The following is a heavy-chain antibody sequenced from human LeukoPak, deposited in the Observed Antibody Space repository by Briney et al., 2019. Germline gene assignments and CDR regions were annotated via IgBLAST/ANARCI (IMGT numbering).Heavy chain of an antibody. J-gene: IGHJ4*02. CDR3: AGPGAGDLDY. CDR2: IYTSGST. D-gene: IGHD3-10*01. Sequence: PSETLSLTCNVSGGSISSYYWSWIRQPPGKGLEWIGYIYTSGSTNYNPSLKSRVTISVDTSKNHFSLKLSSVTAADTAVYYCAGPGAGDLDYWGQGTLVTVSS. V-gene: IGHV4-4*09. CDR1: GGSISSYY.